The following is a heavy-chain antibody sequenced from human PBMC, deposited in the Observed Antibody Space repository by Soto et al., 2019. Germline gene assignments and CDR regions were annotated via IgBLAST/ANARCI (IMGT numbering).Heavy chain of an antibody. CDR1: GFSLSTSGVG. CDR2: IYWDDDK. CDR3: ARTPMDYGDYDFDY. V-gene: IGHV2-5*02. D-gene: IGHD4-17*01. J-gene: IGHJ4*02. Sequence: QITLKESGPTLVKPTQTLTLTCTFSGFSLSTSGVGVGWIRQPPGKALEWLALIYWDDDKRYSPSLKSRLTITKDPSKNQVVLTMTNMDPVDTATYYCARTPMDYGDYDFDYWGQGTLVTVSS.